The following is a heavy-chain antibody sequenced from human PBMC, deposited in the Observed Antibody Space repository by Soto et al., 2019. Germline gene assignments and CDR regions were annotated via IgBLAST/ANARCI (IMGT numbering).Heavy chain of an antibody. CDR1: GFTFSSYS. Sequence: EVQLVESGGGLVKPGGSLRLSCAASGFTFSSYSMNWVRQAPGKGLEWVSSISSSSSYIYYADSVKGRFTISRDNAKNSLYLQMNSLRAEDTAVYCCARASPWFGELLTSPYYYYGMDVWGQGTTVTVSS. J-gene: IGHJ6*02. D-gene: IGHD3-10*01. CDR3: ARASPWFGELLTSPYYYYGMDV. CDR2: ISSSSSYI. V-gene: IGHV3-21*01.